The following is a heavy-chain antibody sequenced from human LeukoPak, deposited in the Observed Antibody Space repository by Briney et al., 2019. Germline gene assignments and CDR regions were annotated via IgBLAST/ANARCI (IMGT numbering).Heavy chain of an antibody. D-gene: IGHD3-10*01. Sequence: GGSLRLSCVDSGFTFTNAWMSWVRQAPGKGLEWLGRIKNKTDGETTNYAEPVRGRFTISRDDSKSAVYLQMNSLKIEDTAVYYCTTDLGTYYHGSQRLIPIDYWGQGTLVTVSS. J-gene: IGHJ4*02. CDR2: IKNKTDGETT. CDR1: GFTFTNAW. V-gene: IGHV3-15*01. CDR3: TTDLGTYYHGSQRLIPIDY.